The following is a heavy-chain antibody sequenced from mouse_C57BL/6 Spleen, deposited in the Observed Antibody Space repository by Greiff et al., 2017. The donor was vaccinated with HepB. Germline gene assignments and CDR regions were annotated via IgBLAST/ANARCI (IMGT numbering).Heavy chain of an antibody. CDR1: GFTFSSYA. V-gene: IGHV5-9-1*02. J-gene: IGHJ1*03. CDR2: ISSGGDYI. CDR3: TRDRLYYSNPYWYFDV. Sequence: EVQLVESGEGLVKPGGSLKLSCAASGFTFSSYAMSWVRQTPEKRLEWVAYISSGGDYIYYADTVKGRFTISRDNARNTLYLQMSSLKSEDTAMYYCTRDRLYYSNPYWYFDVWGTGTTVTVSS. D-gene: IGHD2-5*01.